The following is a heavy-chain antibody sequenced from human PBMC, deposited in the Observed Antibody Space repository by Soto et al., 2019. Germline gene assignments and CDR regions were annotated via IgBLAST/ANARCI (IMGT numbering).Heavy chain of an antibody. CDR1: GFMFGTYW. J-gene: IGHJ6*02. D-gene: IGHD3-22*01. CDR3: VRATLSWGHYYFRGLDV. CDR2: IKHDGNEK. Sequence: GGSLRLSCVATGFMFGTYWMSWVRQAPGKGLEWVANIKHDGNEKYYADSVKGRFTVSRDNVKNFLHLQMSSLRGDDTGVYFCVRATLSWGHYYFRGLDVWGQGTTVTVSS. V-gene: IGHV3-7*01.